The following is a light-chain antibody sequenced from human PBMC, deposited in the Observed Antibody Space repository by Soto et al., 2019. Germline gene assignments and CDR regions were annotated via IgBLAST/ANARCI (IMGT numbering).Light chain of an antibody. CDR3: QQYNSYSYT. J-gene: IGKJ2*01. CDR1: QSISTW. Sequence: DIQMTQSPSTLSASVGDRVTITCRASQSISTWLAWYQQKPGKAPKLLIYKASTLESGVPSRFSGIGSGTDFTLTISSLQSDDFATYYFQQYNSYSYTFGQGNKLEIK. CDR2: KAS. V-gene: IGKV1-5*03.